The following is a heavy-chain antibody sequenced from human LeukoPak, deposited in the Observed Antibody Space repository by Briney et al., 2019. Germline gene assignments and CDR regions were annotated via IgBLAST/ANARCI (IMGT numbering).Heavy chain of an antibody. D-gene: IGHD7-27*01. V-gene: IGHV4-4*07. J-gene: IGHJ5*02. CDR1: GGSISSYY. CDR3: ARSNWGRNWFDP. Sequence: PSETLSLTCTVSGGSISSYYWSWIRQPAGKGLEWIGRIYTSGGTNYNPSLKSQVTMSVGTSKNQFSLKLSSVTAADTAVYYCARSNWGRNWFDPWGQGTLVTVSS. CDR2: IYTSGGT.